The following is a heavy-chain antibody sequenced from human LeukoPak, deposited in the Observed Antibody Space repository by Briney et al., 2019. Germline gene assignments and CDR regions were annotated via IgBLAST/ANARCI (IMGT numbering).Heavy chain of an antibody. Sequence: PGGSLRLSCAASGFTFSTNAMSWVRQAPGKGLEWVSDISGSGYSTYYADSVKGRFTISRDNFKNTLYLQMNSLRAEDTAVYYCARDLHYYVAMDVWGQGTTVTVSS. J-gene: IGHJ6*02. CDR1: GFTFSTNA. CDR3: ARDLHYYVAMDV. V-gene: IGHV3-23*01. D-gene: IGHD3-10*02. CDR2: ISGSGYST.